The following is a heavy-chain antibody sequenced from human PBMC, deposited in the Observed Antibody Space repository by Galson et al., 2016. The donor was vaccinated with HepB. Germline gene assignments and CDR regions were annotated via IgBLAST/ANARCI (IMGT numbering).Heavy chain of an antibody. CDR1: GLKFSDYG. V-gene: IGHV3-33*01. J-gene: IGHJ4*02. D-gene: IGHD3-10*01. Sequence: SLRLSCAVSGLKFSDYGFHWVRQAPGKGLEWVAVIFYDGSEKHYPDSVKGRFTISRDNSKNTGYLQINSLRVDDTAVYYCARDRLWFGDNYLDYWGQGTLVTVSS. CDR3: ARDRLWFGDNYLDY. CDR2: IFYDGSEK.